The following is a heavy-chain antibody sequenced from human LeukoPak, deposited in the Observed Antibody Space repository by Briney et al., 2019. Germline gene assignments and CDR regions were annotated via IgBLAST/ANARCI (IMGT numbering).Heavy chain of an antibody. V-gene: IGHV4-39*01. J-gene: IGHJ4*02. D-gene: IGHD5-24*01. CDR3: ARPAVEMATIPLDY. CDR2: IYYSGST. Sequence: SETLSLTCTVSGGPISSSSYYWGWIRQPPGKGLEWIGSIYYSGSTYYNPSLKSRVTISVDTSKNQFSLKLSSVTAADTAVYYCARPAVEMATIPLDYWGQGTLVTVSS. CDR1: GGPISSSSYY.